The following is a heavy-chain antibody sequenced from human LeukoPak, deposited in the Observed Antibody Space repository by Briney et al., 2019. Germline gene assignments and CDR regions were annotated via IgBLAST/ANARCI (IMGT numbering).Heavy chain of an antibody. Sequence: EASVKVSCKASGGTFSSYAISWVRQAPGQGLEWMGGIIPIFGTANYAQKFQGRVTITTDESTSTAYMELSSLRSEDTAVYYCARDRGWIAARPGAYYYYYYMDVWGKGTTVTVSS. J-gene: IGHJ6*03. V-gene: IGHV1-69*05. CDR1: GGTFSSYA. CDR3: ARDRGWIAARPGAYYYYYYMDV. D-gene: IGHD6-6*01. CDR2: IIPIFGTA.